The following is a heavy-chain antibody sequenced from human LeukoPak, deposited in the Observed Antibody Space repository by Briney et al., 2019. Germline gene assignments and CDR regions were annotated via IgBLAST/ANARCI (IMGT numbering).Heavy chain of an antibody. D-gene: IGHD5-18*01. V-gene: IGHV3-23*01. CDR1: GFTFSTYG. J-gene: IGHJ4*02. Sequence: PGGSLRLSCAASGFTFSTYGMSWVRQAPGKGLECVSAISGSGGTTYYADSVKGRFTISRDNSKNTLYVQMHSLRAEDTAVYYCAKGSGYSYGFSDYWGQGTLVTVSS. CDR2: ISGSGGTT. CDR3: AKGSGYSYGFSDY.